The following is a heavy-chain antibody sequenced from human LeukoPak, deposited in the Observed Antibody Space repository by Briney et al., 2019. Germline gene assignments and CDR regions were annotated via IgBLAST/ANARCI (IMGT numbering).Heavy chain of an antibody. V-gene: IGHV3-7*01. J-gene: IGHJ6*03. CDR1: GFTFSRYW. Sequence: GGSLRLSCTASGFTFSRYWMTWVRQAPGQGLEWVANIKFDESERYFVDSVGGRFTISRDNAKNSLYLQMNSLRAEDTAVYYCARGGIAPFQGVYYYYYYMDVWGKGTTVTVSS. CDR3: ARGGIAPFQGVYYYYYYMDV. D-gene: IGHD6-13*01. CDR2: IKFDESER.